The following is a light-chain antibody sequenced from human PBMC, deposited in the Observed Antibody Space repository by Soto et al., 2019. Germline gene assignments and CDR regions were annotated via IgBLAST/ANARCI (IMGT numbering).Light chain of an antibody. CDR2: GAS. J-gene: IGKJ5*01. Sequence: DIQMTQSPSSLSASVGDRVNITCRASQDISNYLVWFQQKPGQAPKSLIYGASSLQSGVPSKFSGSGSGTDFTLTITNLQPEDFATYYCQQYNSYPITFGQGTRLEIK. CDR3: QQYNSYPIT. CDR1: QDISNY. V-gene: IGKV1-16*02.